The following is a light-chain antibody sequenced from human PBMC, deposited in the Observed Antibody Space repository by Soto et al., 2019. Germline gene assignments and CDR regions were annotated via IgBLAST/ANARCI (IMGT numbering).Light chain of an antibody. Sequence: IVLTQSPGTLSLSPGERATLSCGASQNVGANYLAWYQQKPGLAPRLLIYDASKRATGIPDRFSGSGSGTDFTLTISRMEPEDFAVYYCQQYGNSHLTTFGQGTRLEIK. CDR2: DAS. CDR1: QNVGANY. CDR3: QQYGNSHLTT. J-gene: IGKJ2*01. V-gene: IGKV3D-20*01.